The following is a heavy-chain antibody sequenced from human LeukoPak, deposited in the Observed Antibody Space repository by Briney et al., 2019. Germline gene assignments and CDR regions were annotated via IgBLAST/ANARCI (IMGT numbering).Heavy chain of an antibody. CDR3: ARAYSGYDPRSRY. J-gene: IGHJ4*02. D-gene: IGHD5-12*01. Sequence: GASVNVFCKVSGYTFTGCYMHWVRQASRKGLEWMGWITPNSGGTNYAEKLQGRVTMTRDTSIITAYMDLSRLRSDDTAVYYCARAYSGYDPRSRYWGQGTLVTVSS. CDR2: ITPNSGGT. V-gene: IGHV1-2*02. CDR1: GYTFTGCY.